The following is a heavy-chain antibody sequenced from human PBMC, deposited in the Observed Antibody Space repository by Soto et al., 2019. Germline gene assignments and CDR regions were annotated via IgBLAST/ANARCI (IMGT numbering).Heavy chain of an antibody. Sequence: EVQLLESGGGLVQPGGSLRLSCAASGFTFSSYAMSWVRQAPGKGLEWVSAISGTGGTTYYADSVKGRFNISRDNSSNTLHLQMNSLRAEDTAIYYCAKFFVETGGSSGWPWSFHFWGQGTLVTVSS. CDR1: GFTFSSYA. CDR2: ISGTGGTT. CDR3: AKFFVETGGSSGWPWSFHF. V-gene: IGHV3-23*01. D-gene: IGHD6-25*01. J-gene: IGHJ4*02.